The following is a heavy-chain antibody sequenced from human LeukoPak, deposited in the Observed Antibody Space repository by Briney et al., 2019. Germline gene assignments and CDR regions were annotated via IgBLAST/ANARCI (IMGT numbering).Heavy chain of an antibody. V-gene: IGHV3-7*03. Sequence: GGSLRLSCAVSGFTFSGLWMSWSRQAPGKGLEWVASINSDGSEGYYADVVKGRFTISRDNAKNSLYLQINSLRAEDTAVYYCARSSYSSSSSVWGQGTMVTVSS. J-gene: IGHJ3*01. D-gene: IGHD6-6*01. CDR3: ARSSYSSSSSV. CDR1: GFTFSGLW. CDR2: INSDGSEG.